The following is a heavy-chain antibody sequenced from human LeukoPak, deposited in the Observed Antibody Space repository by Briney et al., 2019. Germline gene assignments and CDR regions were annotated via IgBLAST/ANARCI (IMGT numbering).Heavy chain of an antibody. CDR2: INGRGDDT. D-gene: IGHD6-19*01. CDR1: SGFA. J-gene: IGHJ4*02. Sequence: GGSLRLSCAAFSGFAMSWVRQAPGRALEWVSAINGRGDDTYYSDSVKGRFTISRDSSNNTQYLQMNSLRADDTAAYYCAKGHRSSSSFFDSWGEGILVTVSS. CDR3: AKGHRSSSSFFDS. V-gene: IGHV3-23*01.